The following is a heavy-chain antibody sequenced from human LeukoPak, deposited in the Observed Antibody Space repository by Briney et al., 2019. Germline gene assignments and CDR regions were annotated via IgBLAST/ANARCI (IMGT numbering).Heavy chain of an antibody. CDR2: ISFNGNDK. Sequence: GRSLRLSCVGSGFGLGSYNMYWIRQAPGKGLEWVTLISFNGNDKKYADSVKGRFTVSRDNSRNTVFLQMNSLRPEDTGLYYCARVYGSEIDYWGQGTQVIVSS. D-gene: IGHD3-10*01. CDR1: GFGLGSYN. CDR3: ARVYGSEIDY. J-gene: IGHJ4*02. V-gene: IGHV3-30*04.